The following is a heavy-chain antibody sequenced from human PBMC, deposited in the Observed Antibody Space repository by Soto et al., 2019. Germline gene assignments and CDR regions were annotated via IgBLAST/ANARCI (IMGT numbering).Heavy chain of an antibody. CDR3: ARAFYGDFDY. CDR1: GGSISSYY. V-gene: IGHV4-59*01. Sequence: SETLSLTCTVSGGSISSYYWSWIRQPPGKGLEWIGYIYYSGSTNYNPSLKSRVTISVDTSKNQFSLKLSSVTAADTAVYYCARAFYGDFDYWGQGTLVTVSS. D-gene: IGHD4-17*01. CDR2: IYYSGST. J-gene: IGHJ4*02.